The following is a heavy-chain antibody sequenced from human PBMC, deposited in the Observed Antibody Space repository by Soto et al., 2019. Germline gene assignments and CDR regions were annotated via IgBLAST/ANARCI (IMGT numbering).Heavy chain of an antibody. CDR1: GYSVTGYY. CDR2: ISPNSGAT. D-gene: IGHD4-17*01. Sequence: QVQLVQSGAEVKKPGASVKVSCKTSGYSVTGYYIHWVRLAPGQGLEWMGWISPNSGATNYGQKFQGRATMSTDTSISTAYMELPWLKSDDAAIYYCARGHYGDYEQNWLDPWGQGTLVSVSS. V-gene: IGHV1-2*02. J-gene: IGHJ5*02. CDR3: ARGHYGDYEQNWLDP.